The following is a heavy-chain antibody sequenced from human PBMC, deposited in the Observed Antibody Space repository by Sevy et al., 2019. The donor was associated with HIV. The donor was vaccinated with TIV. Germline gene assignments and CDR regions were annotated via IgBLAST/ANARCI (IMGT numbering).Heavy chain of an antibody. Sequence: GGSLRLSCAASGFTFSSYAMNWVRQAPGKGLEWVSTIYGSGGVTYYADSVKGRFTISRDKSKNTLYLQMNSLRAEDTAVYYWAGGRYDSSGSFDAFDIWGQGTMVTVSS. V-gene: IGHV3-23*01. D-gene: IGHD3-22*01. CDR3: AGGRYDSSGSFDAFDI. J-gene: IGHJ3*02. CDR1: GFTFSSYA. CDR2: IYGSGGVT.